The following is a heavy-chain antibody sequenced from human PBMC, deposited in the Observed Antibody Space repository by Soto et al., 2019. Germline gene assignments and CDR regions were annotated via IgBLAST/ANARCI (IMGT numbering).Heavy chain of an antibody. V-gene: IGHV1-18*01. CDR1: GYTFTSYG. CDR2: ISAYNGNT. D-gene: IGHD2-2*01. J-gene: IGHJ4*02. CDR3: AREAWISTSCYVSD. Sequence: QVQLVQSGAEVKKPGASVKVYCKASGYTFTSYGISWVRQAPGQGREWMGWISAYNGNTNYAQKLQDRVTMATDTSTSTAYRELRSLRSDDAAVYYCAREAWISTSCYVSDWGKGTLVTVSS.